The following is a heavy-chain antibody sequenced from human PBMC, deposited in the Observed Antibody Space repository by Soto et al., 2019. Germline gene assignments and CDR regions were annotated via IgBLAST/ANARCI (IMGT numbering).Heavy chain of an antibody. J-gene: IGHJ6*02. CDR1: GFTFSNYE. CDR3: PRKITSGWGYYYALDA. Sequence: GGSLRLSCAASGFTFSNYEMNWVRQAPGKGLEWVSYISSSGSEIYYADSVKGRFTISRDNAKNSLYLQMNSLRAEDTAVYYCPRKITSGWGYYYALDAWGQGTTVTVSS. CDR2: ISSSGSEI. D-gene: IGHD6-19*01. V-gene: IGHV3-48*03.